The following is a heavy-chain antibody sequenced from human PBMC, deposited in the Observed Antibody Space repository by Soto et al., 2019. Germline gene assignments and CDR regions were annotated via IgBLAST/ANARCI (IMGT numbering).Heavy chain of an antibody. CDR2: ISYNGGNE. J-gene: IGHJ4*02. CDR1: GFTFNTYA. V-gene: IGHV3-30*09. CDR3: ARSGLRKYFDL. D-gene: IGHD4-17*01. Sequence: QVQLVESGGGVVQPGRSLRLSCAASGFTFNTYAMHWVRQAPGKGLEWVTGISYNGGNEYYAASVKGRFAISRENSKNTVYVQMNSLRAEDTAVYYCARSGLRKYFDLWGQGALVTVSS.